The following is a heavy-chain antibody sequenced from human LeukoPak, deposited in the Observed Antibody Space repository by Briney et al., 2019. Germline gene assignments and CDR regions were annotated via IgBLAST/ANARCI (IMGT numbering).Heavy chain of an antibody. CDR2: IYHSGST. Sequence: PSETLSLTCTVSGYSISSGYYWGWIRQPPGKGLGWIGSIYHSGSTYYNPSLKSRVTISVDTSKNQFSLKLSSVTAADTAVYYCVAGWYCSSTSCYDNWFDPWGQGTLVTVSS. CDR1: GYSISSGYY. V-gene: IGHV4-38-2*02. CDR3: VAGWYCSSTSCYDNWFDP. D-gene: IGHD2-2*01. J-gene: IGHJ5*02.